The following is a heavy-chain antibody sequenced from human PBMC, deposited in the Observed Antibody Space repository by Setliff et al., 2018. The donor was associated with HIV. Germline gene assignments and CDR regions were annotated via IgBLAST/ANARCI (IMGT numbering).Heavy chain of an antibody. D-gene: IGHD3-3*01. J-gene: IGHJ4*02. CDR3: ARDGFWSGYIDY. V-gene: IGHV4-4*07. CDR1: GGSVSSYY. Sequence: LSLTCTVSGGSVSSYYWSWIRQPAGKGLEWIGRIYTSGSTNYNPSLKSRVTMSVDTSKNQFSLKLSSVTAADTAVYYCARDGFWSGYIDYWGQGTLVTVSS. CDR2: IYTSGST.